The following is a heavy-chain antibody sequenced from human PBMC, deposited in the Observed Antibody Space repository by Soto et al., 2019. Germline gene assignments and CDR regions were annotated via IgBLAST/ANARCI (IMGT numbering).Heavy chain of an antibody. J-gene: IGHJ5*02. V-gene: IGHV4-39*01. D-gene: IGHD4-4*01. Sequence: QLQLQESGPGLVKPSETLSLTCTVSGGSISSSSYYWGWIRQPPGKGLEWIGSIYYSGSTYYNPSLKSRVTISVDTSKNQFSLKLSSVTAADTAVYYCAGILTVTTQGDWFDPWGQGTLVTVSS. CDR3: AGILTVTTQGDWFDP. CDR2: IYYSGST. CDR1: GGSISSSSYY.